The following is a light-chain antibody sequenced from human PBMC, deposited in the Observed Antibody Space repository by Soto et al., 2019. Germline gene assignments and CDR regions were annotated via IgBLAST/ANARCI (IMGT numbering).Light chain of an antibody. CDR2: KAA. V-gene: IGKV1-5*03. J-gene: IGKJ1*01. CDR1: DNIVHW. Sequence: EIQMTQSPSTLSASVGDRAAISCRASDNIVHWVAWYQQKPGKAPKLLIYKAANLADEVPSRFAGSGSGTDFTLTITRLQPDDFATYYCQHYNSSSRTFGQGTKVDIK. CDR3: QHYNSSSRT.